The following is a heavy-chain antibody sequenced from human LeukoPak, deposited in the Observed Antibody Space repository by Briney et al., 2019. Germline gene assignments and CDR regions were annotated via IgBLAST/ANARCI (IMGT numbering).Heavy chain of an antibody. D-gene: IGHD2-15*01. J-gene: IGHJ5*02. Sequence: GASVKVSCKASGYTFTGYYMHWVRQAPGQGLEWMGWINPNSGGTNYAQKFQGRVTMTRDTSISTAYMELSRLRSDDTAVYYCARVGCTGGSCYGWFDPWGQGTLDTVSS. CDR1: GYTFTGYY. CDR3: ARVGCTGGSCYGWFDP. CDR2: INPNSGGT. V-gene: IGHV1-2*02.